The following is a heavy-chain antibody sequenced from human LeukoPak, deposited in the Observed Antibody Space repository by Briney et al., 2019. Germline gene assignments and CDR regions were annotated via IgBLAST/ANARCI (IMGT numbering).Heavy chain of an antibody. CDR1: GGSISSTNW. CDR2: ISLTGLT. J-gene: IGHJ4*02. D-gene: IGHD2-8*01. Sequence: PSETLSLTCGVSGGSISSTNWWSWVRQSPGQGLEWIGEISLTGLTNYNPSLKSRVTMALDKSKNHLSLNLTSVTAADTAVYYCSRANGAFSPFGYWGQGTLVTVSS. V-gene: IGHV4-4*02. CDR3: SRANGAFSPFGY.